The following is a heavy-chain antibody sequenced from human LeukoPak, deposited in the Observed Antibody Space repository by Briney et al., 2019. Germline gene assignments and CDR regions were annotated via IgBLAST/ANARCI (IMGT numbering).Heavy chain of an antibody. CDR1: GYTFTGYY. J-gene: IGHJ3*02. Sequence: GTSVKVSCKASGYTFTGYYMHWVRQAPGQGLEWMGWINPNSGGTNYAQKFQGRVTMTRDTSISTAYMELSRLRSDDTAVYYCARVAPQTSDAFDIWGQGTMVTVSS. CDR2: INPNSGGT. CDR3: ARVAPQTSDAFDI. D-gene: IGHD1-14*01. V-gene: IGHV1-2*02.